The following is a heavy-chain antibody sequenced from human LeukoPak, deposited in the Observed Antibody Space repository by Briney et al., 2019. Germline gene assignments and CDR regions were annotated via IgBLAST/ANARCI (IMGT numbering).Heavy chain of an antibody. J-gene: IGHJ4*02. V-gene: IGHV4-28*01. CDR2: IYHSGTT. CDR3: ARKENVYYYFDY. Sequence: SETLSLTCAVSGYSITSSSWWGWIRQPPGKGLEWIGYIYHSGTTYYNPSLQSRVTMSVDTSKNQFSLKLSSVTAVDTAVYYCARKENVYYYFDYWGQGTLVTVSS. CDR1: GYSITSSSW. D-gene: IGHD3-10*01.